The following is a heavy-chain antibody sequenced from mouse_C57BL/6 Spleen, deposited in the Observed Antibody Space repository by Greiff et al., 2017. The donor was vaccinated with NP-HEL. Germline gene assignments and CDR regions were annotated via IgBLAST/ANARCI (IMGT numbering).Heavy chain of an antibody. Sequence: EVKLVESGGGLVKPGGSLKLSCAASGFTFSSYAMSWVRQTPEKRLEWVATISDGGSYTYYPDNVKGRFTISRGNAKNNLYLQMSHLKSEDTAMYYWARCYDSYAMDYWGQGTSVTVSS. J-gene: IGHJ4*01. CDR1: GFTFSSYA. V-gene: IGHV5-4*03. D-gene: IGHD1-1*02. CDR2: ISDGGSYT. CDR3: ARCYDSYAMDY.